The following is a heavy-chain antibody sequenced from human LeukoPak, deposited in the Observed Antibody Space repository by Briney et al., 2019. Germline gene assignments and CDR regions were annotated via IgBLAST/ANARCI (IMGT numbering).Heavy chain of an antibody. Sequence: SETLSLACTASSDSISSYYWSWIRQPPGKGLEWIGFIYYSGSTNYNPSLRSRVTISVDTSKNQFSLKLSSVTAADTAVYYCARDRRGFLNYYYYYYMDVWGKGTTVTVSS. CDR1: SDSISSYY. CDR2: IYYSGST. D-gene: IGHD3-10*01. CDR3: ARDRRGFLNYYYYYYMDV. V-gene: IGHV4-59*08. J-gene: IGHJ6*03.